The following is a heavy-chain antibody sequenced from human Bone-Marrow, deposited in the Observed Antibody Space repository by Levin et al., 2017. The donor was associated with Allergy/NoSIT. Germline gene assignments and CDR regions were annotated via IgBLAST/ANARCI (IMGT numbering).Heavy chain of an antibody. D-gene: IGHD5-24*01. Sequence: LSLTCAASGFTFSNSWMSWVRQAPGKGLEWVANIKEDGSEKYYVDSVKGRFTISRDNAKNSLFVQMNSLRVEEKAVYYCARDQFRRATIGARWFDPWGQGTLVTVSS. CDR3: ARDQFRRATIGARWFDP. CDR2: IKEDGSEK. J-gene: IGHJ5*02. CDR1: GFTFSNSW. V-gene: IGHV3-7*01.